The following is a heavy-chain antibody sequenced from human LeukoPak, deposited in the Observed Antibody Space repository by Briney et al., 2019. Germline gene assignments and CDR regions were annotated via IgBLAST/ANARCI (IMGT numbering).Heavy chain of an antibody. CDR3: ASPPIVDTAMASDY. CDR2: INHSGST. CDR1: GGSFSGYY. J-gene: IGHJ4*02. Sequence: GSLRLSCAGYGGSFSGYYWSWIRQPPGKGLEWIGEINHSGSTNYNPSLKSRVTISVDTSKNQFSLKLSSVTAADTAVYYCASPPIVDTAMASDYWGQGTLVTVSS. V-gene: IGHV4-34*01. D-gene: IGHD5-18*01.